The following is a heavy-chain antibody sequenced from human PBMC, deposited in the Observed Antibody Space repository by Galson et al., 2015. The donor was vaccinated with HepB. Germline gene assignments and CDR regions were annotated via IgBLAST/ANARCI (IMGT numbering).Heavy chain of an antibody. CDR2: ISYDGSNK. Sequence: SLRHSCAVSGFTFSSYAMHWVRQAPGKGLEWVAVISYDGSNKYYADSVKGRFTISRDNSKNTLYLQMNSLRAEDTAVYYCARVEDLELLHGEVAGYFDYWGQ. V-gene: IGHV3-30-3*01. J-gene: IGHJ4*02. CDR3: ARVEDLELLHGEVAGYFDY. D-gene: IGHD1-7*01. CDR1: GFTFSSYA.